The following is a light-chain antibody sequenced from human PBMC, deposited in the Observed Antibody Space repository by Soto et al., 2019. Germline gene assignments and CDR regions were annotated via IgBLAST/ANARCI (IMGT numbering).Light chain of an antibody. V-gene: IGKV3-11*01. CDR3: QQRSNWLWT. Sequence: EMVMTQSPATLSVSPVERATLSCMASQSVSSNLAWYQQKPGQAPRLLIYGASTRATGIPARFSGSGSGTDFTLTISSLEPEDFAVYYCQQRSNWLWTFGQGTKVDI. CDR1: QSVSSN. CDR2: GAS. J-gene: IGKJ1*01.